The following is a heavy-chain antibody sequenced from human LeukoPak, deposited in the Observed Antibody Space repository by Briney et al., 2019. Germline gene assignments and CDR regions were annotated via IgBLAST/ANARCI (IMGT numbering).Heavy chain of an antibody. V-gene: IGHV3-21*01. D-gene: IGHD1-14*01. CDR2: ISSSSSYI. CDR3: ARDHPEYYYGMDV. Sequence: GGPLRLSGAPSEFTFRGLSRNWFRKAPGKGLEGFSSISSSSSYIYYADSVKGRFTISRDNAKNSLYLQMNSLRAEDTAVYYCARDHPEYYYGMDVWGQGTTVTVSS. CDR1: EFTFRGLS. J-gene: IGHJ6*02.